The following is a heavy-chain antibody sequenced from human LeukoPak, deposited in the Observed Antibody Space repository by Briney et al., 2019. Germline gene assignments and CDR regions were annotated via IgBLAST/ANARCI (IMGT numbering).Heavy chain of an antibody. J-gene: IGHJ4*02. CDR1: GGTFSSYG. Sequence: GASVKVSCKASGGTFSSYGIIWLRQAPGQGLEWMGRIIPLLGIANYAQKFQGRVTITADKSTSTAYMELSSLRSEDTAVYYCARVMATTNFDYWGQGTLVTVSS. CDR2: IIPLLGIA. D-gene: IGHD1-1*01. V-gene: IGHV1-69*04. CDR3: ARVMATTNFDY.